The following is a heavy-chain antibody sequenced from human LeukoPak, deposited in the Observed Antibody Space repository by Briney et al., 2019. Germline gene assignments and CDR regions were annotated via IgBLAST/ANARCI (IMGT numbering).Heavy chain of an antibody. V-gene: IGHV1-18*01. CDR2: ISAYNGNT. D-gene: IGHD4-17*01. CDR3: ARRMTTVTTFDY. Sequence: ASVKVSCKASGYTFTSYGISWVRQAPGQGLEWMGWISAYNGNTNYAQKLQGRVTMTTDTSTSTAYMELRSLRSDDTAVYHCARRMTTVTTFDYWGQGTLVTVSS. J-gene: IGHJ4*02. CDR1: GYTFTSYG.